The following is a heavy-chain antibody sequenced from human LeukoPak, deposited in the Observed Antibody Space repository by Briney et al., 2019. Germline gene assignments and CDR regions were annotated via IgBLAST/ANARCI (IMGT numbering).Heavy chain of an antibody. V-gene: IGHV3-30*04. J-gene: IGHJ4*02. D-gene: IGHD3-10*01. Sequence: GRSLRLSCAASGFTFSSYAMHWVRQAPGKGLEGVAVISYDGSNKYYADSVRGRFTISRDNSKNTLYLQVNSLRAEDTAVYYCAKGYASGTYYSDYRGQGTLVTVSS. CDR3: AKGYASGTYYSDY. CDR1: GFTFSSYA. CDR2: ISYDGSNK.